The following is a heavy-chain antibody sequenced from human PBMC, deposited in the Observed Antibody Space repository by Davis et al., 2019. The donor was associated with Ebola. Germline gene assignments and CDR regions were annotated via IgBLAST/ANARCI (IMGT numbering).Heavy chain of an antibody. CDR2: INPNSGGT. D-gene: IGHD2-2*01. CDR1: GYTFTSYY. Sequence: ASVKVSCKASGYTFTSYYMHWVRQAPGQGLEWMGWINPNSGGTNYAQKFQGWVTMTRDTSISKAYMELSRLRSDDTAVYYCARDGVVVPAASGVGYYMDVWGKGTTVTVSS. J-gene: IGHJ6*03. CDR3: ARDGVVVPAASGVGYYMDV. V-gene: IGHV1-2*04.